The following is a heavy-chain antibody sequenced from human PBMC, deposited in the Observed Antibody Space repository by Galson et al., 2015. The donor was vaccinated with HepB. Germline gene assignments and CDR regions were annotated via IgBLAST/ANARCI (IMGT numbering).Heavy chain of an antibody. V-gene: IGHV3-30*04. CDR2: ISYDGSNK. D-gene: IGHD5-18*01. CDR1: GFTFSSYA. Sequence: SLRLSCAASGFTFSSYAMHWVRQAPGKGLEWVAVISYDGSNKYYADSVKGRFTISRDNSKNTLYLQMNSLRAEDTAVYYCARDPGYSYGWTGYYYGMDVGGQGTTVTVSS. J-gene: IGHJ6*02. CDR3: ARDPGYSYGWTGYYYGMDV.